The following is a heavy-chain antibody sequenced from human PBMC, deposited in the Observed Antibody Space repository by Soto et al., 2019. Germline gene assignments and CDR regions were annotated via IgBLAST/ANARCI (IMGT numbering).Heavy chain of an antibody. Sequence: SQTLSLTCAITGDSVSSNSAGWSWVRQSPSRGLEWLGRTYYRSKWYYEYAVSVRGRITINPDTSKNQYSLQMNSVTPEDTAVYFCARGEQYSGRIFDYWGQGALGTAS. CDR2: TYYRSKWYY. D-gene: IGHD1-26*01. CDR1: GDSVSSNSAG. J-gene: IGHJ4*01. CDR3: ARGEQYSGRIFDY. V-gene: IGHV6-1*01.